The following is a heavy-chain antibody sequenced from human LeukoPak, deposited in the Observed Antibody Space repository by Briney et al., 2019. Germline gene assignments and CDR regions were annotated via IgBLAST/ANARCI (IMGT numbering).Heavy chain of an antibody. CDR1: GGSISSYY. CDR2: IYTSGST. Sequence: SETLSLTCAVSGGSISSYYWSWIRQPAGKGLEWVGRIYTSGSTNYNPSLKSRVSMSVDTSKNQFSLKLSSVTAADTAVYYCAREYFDWSLDYWGQGTLVTVSP. V-gene: IGHV4-4*07. D-gene: IGHD3-9*01. CDR3: AREYFDWSLDY. J-gene: IGHJ4*02.